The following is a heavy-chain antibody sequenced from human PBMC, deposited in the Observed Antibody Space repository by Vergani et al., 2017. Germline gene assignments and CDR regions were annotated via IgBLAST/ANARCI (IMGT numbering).Heavy chain of an antibody. CDR1: GYTFSNYY. CDR2: INPSGGHT. CDR3: ARGDYGILTGYRY. Sequence: QVQVVQSGAEVKKSGASVKVSCKTSGYTFSNYYMHLVRQAPGQRLEWMGIINPSGGHTNYAQKFQGRVTMTRDTSTNTVYMELSSLRSEDTAIYYCARGDYGILTGYRYWGQGTLVTVSA. V-gene: IGHV1-46*03. J-gene: IGHJ4*02. D-gene: IGHD3-9*01.